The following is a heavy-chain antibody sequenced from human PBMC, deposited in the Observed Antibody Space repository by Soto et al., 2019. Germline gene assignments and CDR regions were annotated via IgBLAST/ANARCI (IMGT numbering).Heavy chain of an antibody. V-gene: IGHV3-15*01. D-gene: IGHD4-17*01. CDR3: TTDLTTVTISYFDY. Sequence: EVQLVESGGGLVKPGGSLRLSCATSGFSFNYAWMSWVRQAPGKGLEWVGRIKSTTDAGATDYAAPEKGRFTISRHDSENTVYLQMNSLKTEDTAVYYCTTDLTTVTISYFDYWGQGTLVTVSS. CDR2: IKSTTDAGAT. CDR1: GFSFNYAW. J-gene: IGHJ4*02.